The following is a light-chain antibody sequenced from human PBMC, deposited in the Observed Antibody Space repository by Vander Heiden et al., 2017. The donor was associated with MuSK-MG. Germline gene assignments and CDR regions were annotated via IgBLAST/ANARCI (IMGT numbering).Light chain of an antibody. CDR1: SSDVGGSNY. V-gene: IGLV2-11*01. Sequence: QSALTQPRSVSGSPGQSVTISCTGTSSDVGGSNYVSWYQQHPGKAPKLMIYDVARRPSGVPDRFSGSKSGNTASLTISGLQAEDEADYSCCSYAGNYIWVFGGGTKLTV. CDR2: DVA. J-gene: IGLJ3*02. CDR3: CSYAGNYIWV.